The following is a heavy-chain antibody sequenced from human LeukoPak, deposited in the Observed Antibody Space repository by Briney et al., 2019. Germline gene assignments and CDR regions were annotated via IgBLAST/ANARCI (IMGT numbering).Heavy chain of an antibody. CDR1: GFTFSSYG. Sequence: GGSLRLSCAASGFTFSSYGMHWVRQAPGKGLEWVSVIYSGGSTYYADSVKGRFTISRDNSKNTLYLQMNSLRAEDTAVYYCARAVGAAANDYWGQGTLVTVSS. CDR3: ARAVGAAANDY. D-gene: IGHD6-13*01. V-gene: IGHV3-53*01. J-gene: IGHJ4*02. CDR2: IYSGGST.